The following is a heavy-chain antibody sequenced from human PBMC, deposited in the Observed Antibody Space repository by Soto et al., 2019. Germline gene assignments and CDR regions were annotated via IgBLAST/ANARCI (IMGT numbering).Heavy chain of an antibody. D-gene: IGHD4-4*01. V-gene: IGHV3-21*01. Sequence: GGSLRLSCAASGFTFSTYSMNWVRQAPGRGLEWVSSISGSGNYTHYADFLRGRFTISRDNAKTSLYLQMNSLRAEDTAVYYCAREGINNYNEYYFDSWGQGTVVTVSS. J-gene: IGHJ4*02. CDR1: GFTFSTYS. CDR2: ISGSGNYT. CDR3: AREGINNYNEYYFDS.